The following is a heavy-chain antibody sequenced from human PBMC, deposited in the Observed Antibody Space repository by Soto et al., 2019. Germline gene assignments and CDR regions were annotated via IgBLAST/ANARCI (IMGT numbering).Heavy chain of an antibody. Sequence: SETLSLTCTVSGGSISTYYWSWIRQPPGKGLEWIGYIYYTGNTNYNPSLKSRVTISLDTSKNQFSLKLTSVTAVDTAVYYCARETYSGNYYYMDVCGKGTTVTVSS. J-gene: IGHJ6*03. CDR3: ARETYSGNYYYMDV. CDR2: IYYTGNT. D-gene: IGHD3-10*01. CDR1: GGSISTYY. V-gene: IGHV4-59*01.